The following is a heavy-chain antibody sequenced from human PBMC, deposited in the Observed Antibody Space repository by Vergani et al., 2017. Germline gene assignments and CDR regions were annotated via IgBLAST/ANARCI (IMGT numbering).Heavy chain of an antibody. CDR2: INPNSGGT. V-gene: IGHV1-2*02. CDR1: GYTFIGYY. D-gene: IGHD4-17*01. CDR3: AKGNDYGDYYNSFEM. Sequence: QVQLVQSGAEVKKPGASVKVSCKASGYTFIGYYMHWVRQAPGQGLEWMGWINPNSGGTNYAQKFQGRVTMTRETSIRTAYMELSRLRSDDTAVYYCAKGNDYGDYYNSFEMWGQGTMVTVSS. J-gene: IGHJ3*02.